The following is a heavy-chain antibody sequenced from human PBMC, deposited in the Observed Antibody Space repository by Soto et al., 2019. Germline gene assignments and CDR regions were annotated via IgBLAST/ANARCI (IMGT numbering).Heavy chain of an antibody. CDR1: GFTFSSYS. V-gene: IGHV3-21*01. Sequence: EVQLVESGGGLVKPGGSLRLSCAASGFTFSSYSMNWVRQAPGKGLEWVSSISSSSSYIYYADSVKGRFTISRDNAKNSMYLQMNGRRAEDTVVYYCVRVRGYCSGGSCYSRRGGFDYWGQGTLVTVS. J-gene: IGHJ4*02. D-gene: IGHD2-15*01. CDR2: ISSSSSYI. CDR3: VRVRGYCSGGSCYSRRGGFDY.